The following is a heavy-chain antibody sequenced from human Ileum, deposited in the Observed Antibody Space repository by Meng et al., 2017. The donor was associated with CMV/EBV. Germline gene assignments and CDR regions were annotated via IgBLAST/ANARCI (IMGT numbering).Heavy chain of an antibody. J-gene: IGHJ4*02. Sequence: GGSLRLSCGASGLTVSSNYMSWVRQVPGKGLEWVAGIYRGGSTYYADSVKGRFTISRDNVQNTLHLQMDTLRGDDTAVYYCARENTGAAGNFYHDYWGQGTLVTVSS. V-gene: IGHV3-66*02. CDR3: ARENTGAAGNFYHDY. D-gene: IGHD7-27*01. CDR2: IYRGGST. CDR1: GLTVSSNY.